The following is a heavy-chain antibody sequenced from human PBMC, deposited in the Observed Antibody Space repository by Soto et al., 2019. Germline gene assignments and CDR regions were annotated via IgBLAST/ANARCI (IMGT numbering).Heavy chain of an antibody. D-gene: IGHD1-1*01. CDR3: VKGTKPGGADV. J-gene: IGHJ6*02. CDR1: GLRIDDYA. V-gene: IGHV3-9*01. CDR2: IFWNSGGT. Sequence: EVQLVESGGGLVQPGTSLRLSCEVSGLRIDDYAMHWVRQVPGKGLERVSGIFWNSGGTGYADSVKGRFTISRDHAKNYLLLQMNSLRGEDTALYYCVKGTKPGGADVCGQGTTVTVSS.